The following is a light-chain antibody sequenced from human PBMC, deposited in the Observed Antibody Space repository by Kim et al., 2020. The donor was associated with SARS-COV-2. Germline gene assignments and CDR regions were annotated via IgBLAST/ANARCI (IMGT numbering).Light chain of an antibody. CDR2: AAS. Sequence: DIQLTQSPSILSASVGDRVTMTCRASQGISYYLAWYQQRPGKVPKLLIYAASTLESGVPSRFSGSGSGTEFSLTISSLQPEDFATYYCQQQNNYPLTIGGGTKVDIK. V-gene: IGKV1-9*01. J-gene: IGKJ4*01. CDR3: QQQNNYPLT. CDR1: QGISYY.